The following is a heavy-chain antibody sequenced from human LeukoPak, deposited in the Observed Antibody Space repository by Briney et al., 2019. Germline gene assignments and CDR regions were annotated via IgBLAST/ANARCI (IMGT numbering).Heavy chain of an antibody. D-gene: IGHD1-26*01. Sequence: GGSLRLSCAASGFTFSSYAMSWVRQAPGKGLEWVSAISGSGGSTYYADSVKGRFTISRDNSKNTLYLQMNSLRAEDTAVYYCAKDREVGATGGGYFDYWGQGTLVTVSS. J-gene: IGHJ4*02. V-gene: IGHV3-23*01. CDR1: GFTFSSYA. CDR3: AKDREVGATGGGYFDY. CDR2: ISGSGGST.